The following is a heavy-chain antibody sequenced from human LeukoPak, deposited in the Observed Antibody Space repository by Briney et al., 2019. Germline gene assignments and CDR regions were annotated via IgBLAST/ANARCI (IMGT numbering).Heavy chain of an antibody. CDR1: GFTFSNYA. V-gene: IGHV3-30-3*01. J-gene: IGHJ4*02. D-gene: IGHD6-6*01. CDR2: VSHDGIQT. CDR3: ATMPSVAATTRGRFVY. Sequence: GGSLRLSCAASGFTFSNYAMHWVRQGLVKGLESMAVVSHDGIQTYYADSVKGRVTISRDSSKSTLYLQMNTLRAEDTAVYYCATMPSVAATTRGRFVYWGQGTLVTVSS.